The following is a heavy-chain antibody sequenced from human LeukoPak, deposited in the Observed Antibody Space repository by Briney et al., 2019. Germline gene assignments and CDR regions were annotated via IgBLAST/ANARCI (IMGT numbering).Heavy chain of an antibody. Sequence: GSSVKVSCKASGGTFSSYAISWVRQAPGQGLEWMGRIIPILGIANYAQKFQGRVTITADKSTSTAYMELSSLRSEDTAVYYCAIPIESGSYSAFDIWGQGTMVTVSS. CDR2: IIPILGIA. D-gene: IGHD1-26*01. J-gene: IGHJ3*02. CDR1: GGTFSSYA. V-gene: IGHV1-69*04. CDR3: AIPIESGSYSAFDI.